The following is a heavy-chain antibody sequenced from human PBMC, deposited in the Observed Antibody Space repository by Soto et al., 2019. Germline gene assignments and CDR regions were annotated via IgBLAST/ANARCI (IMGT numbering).Heavy chain of an antibody. D-gene: IGHD3-10*01. CDR3: AHVLQVQHHGLCYFDY. J-gene: IGHJ4*02. CDR2: IYWDDDK. Sequence: QITLKESGPTLVKPTQTLTLTCTFSGFSLSTSGVGVGWIRQPPGKALEWLALIYWDDDKRYSPSLKSRLTITKDTSKNQVVLTMTNMDPVDTATYYCAHVLQVQHHGLCYFDYWGQGTLVTVSS. CDR1: GFSLSTSGVG. V-gene: IGHV2-5*02.